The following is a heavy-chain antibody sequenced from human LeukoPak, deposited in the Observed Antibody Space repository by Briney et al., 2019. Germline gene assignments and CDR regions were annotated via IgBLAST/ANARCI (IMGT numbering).Heavy chain of an antibody. CDR3: EISRQLLFVAV. D-gene: IGHD2-2*01. J-gene: IGHJ4*02. V-gene: IGHV1-69*13. CDR2: IIPIFGTA. Sequence: SVKVSCKASGGTFSSYAISWVRQASGQGLEWMGGIIPIFGTANYAQKLQGRVTITADESTSTAYMELSSLRSEDTAVYYCEISRQLLFVAVGGQETLVTVSS. CDR1: GGTFSSYA.